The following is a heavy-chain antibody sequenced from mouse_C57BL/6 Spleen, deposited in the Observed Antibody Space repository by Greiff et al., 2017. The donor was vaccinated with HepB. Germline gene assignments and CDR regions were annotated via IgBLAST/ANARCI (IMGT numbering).Heavy chain of an antibody. Sequence: EVQLQQSGPGMVKPSQSLSLTCTVTGYSITSGYDWHWIRHFPGNKLEWMGYISYSGSTNYNPSLKSRISITHDTSKNHFFLKLNSVTTEDTATYYCARETTVWYFDVWGTGTTVTVSS. V-gene: IGHV3-1*01. CDR2: ISYSGST. D-gene: IGHD1-1*01. CDR3: ARETTVWYFDV. J-gene: IGHJ1*03. CDR1: GYSITSGYD.